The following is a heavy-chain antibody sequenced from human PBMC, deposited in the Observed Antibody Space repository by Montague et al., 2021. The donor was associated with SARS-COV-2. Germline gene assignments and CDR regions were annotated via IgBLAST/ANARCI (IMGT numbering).Heavy chain of an antibody. D-gene: IGHD6-13*01. CDR3: ASHLVWQQLST. J-gene: IGHJ4*02. CDR2: THPWGGT. V-gene: IGHV4-4*02. Sequence: SETLSLTCAVYGDSINREHRSRCVRQPPWTPLACIVQTHPWGGTNYNPSLRSRVSIFLDNSKNQFSLILTSVTAADTAMYYYASHLVWQQLSTWGQGTLVSVSS. CDR1: GDSINREHR.